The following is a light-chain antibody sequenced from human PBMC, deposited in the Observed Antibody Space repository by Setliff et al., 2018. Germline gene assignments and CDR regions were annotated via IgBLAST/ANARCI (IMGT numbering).Light chain of an antibody. CDR2: DVS. V-gene: IGLV2-14*01. J-gene: IGLJ1*01. CDR1: SSDVGGYNY. CDR3: SSYTSSSPYV. Sequence: QSALTQPASVSGSPGQSITISCTGTSSDVGGYNYVSWYQQHPGKAPKLMIYDVSKRPSGVSNRFSGSKSGNTASLTISGLQVEDEADYYCSSYTSSSPYVFGTGTKVTVL.